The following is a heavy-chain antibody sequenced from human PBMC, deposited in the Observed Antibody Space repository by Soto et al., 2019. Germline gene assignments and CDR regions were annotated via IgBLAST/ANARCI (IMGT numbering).Heavy chain of an antibody. J-gene: IGHJ4*02. CDR3: EADRGAV. D-gene: IGHD3-10*01. CDR2: IISSFGTA. CDR1: GGTFSTYT. V-gene: IGHV1-69*01. Sequence: QVQLVQSGAEAKKPGSSVKVSCKASGGTFSTYTISWVRQAPGQGLEWMGGIISSFGTADYAQNFQGGVTISADEATSTASLELNSLRAEGAAVYYCEADRGAVWGQGTLVTVSS.